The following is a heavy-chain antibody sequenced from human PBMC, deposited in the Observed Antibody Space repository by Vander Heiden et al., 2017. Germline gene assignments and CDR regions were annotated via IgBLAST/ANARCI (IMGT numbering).Heavy chain of an antibody. Sequence: EVQLVESGGGLVQPGGSLRLSCTASGFTFSSRDMHWVRQITGKGLEWVSAIGTAGDSYYEGSVKGRFTISRENAQDSFYLQMDSLRVEDTAMYYCARGTHCSSSRCQNDPFDIWGQGTLVTVSS. CDR1: GFTFSSRD. J-gene: IGHJ3*02. CDR3: ARGTHCSSSRCQNDPFDI. D-gene: IGHD2-2*01. V-gene: IGHV3-13*01. CDR2: IGTAGDS.